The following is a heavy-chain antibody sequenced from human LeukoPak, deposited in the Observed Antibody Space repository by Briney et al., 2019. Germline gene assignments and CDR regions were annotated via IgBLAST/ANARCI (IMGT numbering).Heavy chain of an antibody. V-gene: IGHV1-8*01. CDR1: GYTFTSYD. CDR3: ARGPPNWGYDY. D-gene: IGHD7-27*01. Sequence: ASVKVSCKASGYTFTSYDFNWVRQATGQRPEWMGWMSTNSGDTGYAQKFQDRVTMTRNTSISTAYMELSSLRSDDTAVYYCARGPPNWGYDYWGPGTLVTVSS. CDR2: MSTNSGDT. J-gene: IGHJ4*02.